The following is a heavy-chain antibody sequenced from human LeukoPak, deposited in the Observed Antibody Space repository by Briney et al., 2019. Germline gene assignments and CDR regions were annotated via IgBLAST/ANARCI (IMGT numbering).Heavy chain of an antibody. V-gene: IGHV3-7*01. CDR1: GFTFSSYW. D-gene: IGHD3-3*01. CDR3: ARDRDTIFGVVIPYFNYYMDV. CDR2: IKQDGSEK. J-gene: IGHJ6*03. Sequence: GGSLRLSCAASGFTFSSYWMSWVRPAPGKGLEWVANIKQDGSEKYYVDSVKGRFTISRDNAKNSLYLQMNSLRAEDTAVYYCARDRDTIFGVVIPYFNYYMDVWGKGTTVTVSS.